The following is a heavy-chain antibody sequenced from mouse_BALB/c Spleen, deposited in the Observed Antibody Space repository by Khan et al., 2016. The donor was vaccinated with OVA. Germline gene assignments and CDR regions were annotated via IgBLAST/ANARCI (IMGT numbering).Heavy chain of an antibody. J-gene: IGHJ3*01. D-gene: IGHD1-2*01. Sequence: QVHVKQSGPGLVAPSQSLSITCTASGFSLTGYGVNWVRQPPGKGLEWLGMIWSDGSTDYNSALKSRLNISKDNSKSQVFLKMNGLQTDDTARYYCARELRLGGFAYWGQGTLVTVSA. V-gene: IGHV2-6-7*01. CDR2: IWSDGST. CDR1: GFSLTGYG. CDR3: ARELRLGGFAY.